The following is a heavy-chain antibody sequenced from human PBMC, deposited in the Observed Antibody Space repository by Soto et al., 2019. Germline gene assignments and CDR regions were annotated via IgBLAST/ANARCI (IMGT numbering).Heavy chain of an antibody. V-gene: IGHV3-23*01. J-gene: IGHJ4*02. Sequence: EVQLLESGGGLVQPGGSLRLSCAASGFTFSSYAMSWVRQAPGKGLEWVSAISGSGGSTYYADSVKGRFTISRDNSKNPLYLQMNSLRAEDTAVYYCAKWLGDGGLRSAFGYWGQGTLVTVSS. D-gene: IGHD5-12*01. CDR3: AKWLGDGGLRSAFGY. CDR1: GFTFSSYA. CDR2: ISGSGGST.